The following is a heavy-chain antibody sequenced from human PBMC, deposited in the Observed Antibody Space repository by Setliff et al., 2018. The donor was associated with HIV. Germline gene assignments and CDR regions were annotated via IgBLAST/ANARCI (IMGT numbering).Heavy chain of an antibody. J-gene: IGHJ4*02. Sequence: LRLSCAASGFTFTTYAMNWVRQAPGKGLEWVSSISSSGAYIFTADSVKGRFTISRDNAKNLVYLQMNSLRAEDTAVYYCARDLPLPVEMSASADYWGQGTLVTVSS. CDR2: ISSSGAYI. CDR3: ARDLPLPVEMSASADY. CDR1: GFTFTTYA. V-gene: IGHV3-21*01.